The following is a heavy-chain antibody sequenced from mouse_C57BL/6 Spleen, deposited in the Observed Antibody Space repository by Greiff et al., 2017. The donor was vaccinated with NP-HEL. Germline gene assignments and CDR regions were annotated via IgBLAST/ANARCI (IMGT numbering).Heavy chain of an antibody. CDR2: IDPEDGET. CDR3: ARSVITTVVYYYAMDY. V-gene: IGHV14-2*01. CDR1: GFNIKDYY. D-gene: IGHD1-1*01. J-gene: IGHJ4*01. Sequence: VQLQQSGAELVKPGASVKLSCTASGFNIKDYYMHWVKQRTEQGLEWIGRIDPEDGETKYAPKFQGKATLTADTSSNTAYLQLSSLTSEDTAVYYCARSVITTVVYYYAMDYWGQGTSVTVSS.